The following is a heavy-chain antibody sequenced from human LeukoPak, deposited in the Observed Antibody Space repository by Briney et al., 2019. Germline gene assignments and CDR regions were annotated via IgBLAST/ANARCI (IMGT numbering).Heavy chain of an antibody. Sequence: GGSLRLSCAASGLTFSNAWMSWVRQAPGKGLEWVGRIKSKTDGGTTDYAAPVKGRFTISRDDSKNTLYLQMNSLKTEDTAVYYCTTDWIVVVIAIEDYFDYWGQGTLVTVSS. CDR2: IKSKTDGGTT. D-gene: IGHD2-21*01. CDR1: GLTFSNAW. CDR3: TTDWIVVVIAIEDYFDY. J-gene: IGHJ4*02. V-gene: IGHV3-15*01.